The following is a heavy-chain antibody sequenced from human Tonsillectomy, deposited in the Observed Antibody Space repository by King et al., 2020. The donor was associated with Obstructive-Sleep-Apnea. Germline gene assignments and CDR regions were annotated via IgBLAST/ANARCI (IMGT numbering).Heavy chain of an antibody. CDR1: GFTFSSYS. J-gene: IGHJ4*02. CDR2: ISSSSSYI. V-gene: IGHV3-21*01. D-gene: IGHD3-16*02. Sequence: VQLVESGGGLVKPGGSLRLSCAASGFTFSSYSMNWVRQAPGKGLEWVSSISSSSSYIYYADSVKGRFTISRDNAKNSLYLQMNSLRAEDTAVYYCARGGNDDYVWESYRYLDYWGQGTLVTVSS. CDR3: ARGGNDDYVWESYRYLDY.